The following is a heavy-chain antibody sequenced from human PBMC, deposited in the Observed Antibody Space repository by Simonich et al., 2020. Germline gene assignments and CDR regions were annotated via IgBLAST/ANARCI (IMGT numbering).Heavy chain of an antibody. CDR3: AKDLGERITMIVVVIDAFDI. Sequence: GGGLVQPGGSLRLSCAASGFTFSSYAMSWVRQAPGKGREWVSANSGSGGSTYYADSVKGRFTSSRDNSKNTLYLQMNSLRAEDTAVYYCAKDLGERITMIVVVIDAFDIWGQGTMVTVSS. CDR2: NSGSGGST. V-gene: IGHV3-23*01. CDR1: GFTFSSYA. J-gene: IGHJ3*02. D-gene: IGHD3-22*01.